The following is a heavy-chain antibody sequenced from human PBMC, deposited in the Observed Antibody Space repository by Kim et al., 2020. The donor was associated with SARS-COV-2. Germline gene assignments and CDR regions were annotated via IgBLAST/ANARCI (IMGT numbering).Heavy chain of an antibody. CDR2: ISSSSSYI. CDR1: GFTFSSYS. V-gene: IGHV3-21*01. CDR3: ARDRGSYTLKHYYYGMDV. Sequence: GGSLRLSCAASGFTFSSYSMNWVRQAPGKGLEWVSSISSSSSYIYYADSVKGRFTISRDNAKNSLYLQMNSLRAEDTAVYYCARDRGSYTLKHYYYGMDVWGQGTTVTVSS. J-gene: IGHJ6*02. D-gene: IGHD1-26*01.